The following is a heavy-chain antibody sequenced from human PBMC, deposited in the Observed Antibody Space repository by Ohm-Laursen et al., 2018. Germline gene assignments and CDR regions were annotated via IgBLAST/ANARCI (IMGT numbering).Heavy chain of an antibody. V-gene: IGHV3-66*01. CDR2: VYADGST. Sequence: SLRLSCTASGFTVSSKYMSWVRQAPGKGLEWGSVVYADGSTYYADSVKGRFIISRDYSKNTLHLHMNSLRVGDTAVYYCAIGPSTGGEGFLDYWGQGTLVTVSS. CDR1: GFTVSSKY. D-gene: IGHD3-16*01. CDR3: AIGPSTGGEGFLDY. J-gene: IGHJ4*02.